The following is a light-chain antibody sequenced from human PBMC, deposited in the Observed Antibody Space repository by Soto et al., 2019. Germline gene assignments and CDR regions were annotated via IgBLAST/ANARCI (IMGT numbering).Light chain of an antibody. J-gene: IGKJ4*01. Sequence: EIVLTQSPGTLSLSPGERVTLSCRASQSVSSNYLAWYQQKPGQAPRLLIYSASSRATGIPDRFSGSGPGTDFTLTINRLEPEDFAVYYCQQYGGSPRVTFGGGTKVEIK. CDR2: SAS. CDR3: QQYGGSPRVT. V-gene: IGKV3-20*01. CDR1: QSVSSNY.